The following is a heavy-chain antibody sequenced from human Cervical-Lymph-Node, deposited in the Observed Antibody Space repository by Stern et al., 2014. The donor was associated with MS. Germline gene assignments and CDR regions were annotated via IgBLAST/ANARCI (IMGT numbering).Heavy chain of an antibody. CDR1: GYTFTGYY. J-gene: IGHJ6*02. CDR3: ARSLNWNDVEDYHYGLDV. V-gene: IGHV1-2*06. CDR2: IKPNSGDT. Sequence: VQLVESGAEVKKPGASVKVPCKASGYTFTGYYLHWVRQAPGQGLEWMGRIKPNSGDTKYAQNFQDRVTMTRDTSISTAYMELSRLRSDDTAVYYCARSLNWNDVEDYHYGLDVWGQGTTVTVS. D-gene: IGHD1-1*01.